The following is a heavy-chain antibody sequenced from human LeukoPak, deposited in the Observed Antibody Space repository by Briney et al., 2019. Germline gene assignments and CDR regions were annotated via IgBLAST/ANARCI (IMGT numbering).Heavy chain of an antibody. Sequence: SETLSLTCAVYGGSFSVYYWSWIRQPPGKGLEWIGEINHSGSTNYNPSLKSRVTISVDTSKNQFSLKLSSVTAADTAVYYCARPGGSYYLPFDYWGQGTLVTVSS. J-gene: IGHJ4*02. D-gene: IGHD1-26*01. CDR3: ARPGGSYYLPFDY. CDR1: GGSFSVYY. CDR2: INHSGST. V-gene: IGHV4-34*01.